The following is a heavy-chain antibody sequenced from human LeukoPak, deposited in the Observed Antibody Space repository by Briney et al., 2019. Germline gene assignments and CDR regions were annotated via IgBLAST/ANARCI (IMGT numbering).Heavy chain of an antibody. V-gene: IGHV3-74*01. CDR2: INTDESGT. CDR1: GFTFSNYW. J-gene: IGHJ4*02. CDR3: AKVRKAAGNLFDY. Sequence: GGSLRLSCAASGFTFSNYWKHWVRQAPGEGLVWVSRINTDESGTSYADSVKGRFTISRDNSKNTLYLQMNSLRAEDTAVYYCAKVRKAAGNLFDYWGQGTLVTVSS. D-gene: IGHD6-13*01.